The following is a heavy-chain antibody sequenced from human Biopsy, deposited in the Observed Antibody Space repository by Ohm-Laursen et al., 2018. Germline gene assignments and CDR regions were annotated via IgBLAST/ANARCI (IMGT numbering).Heavy chain of an antibody. CDR2: IIPLFGTT. CDR1: GGTFSDYA. D-gene: IGHD1-26*01. Sequence: GSSVKVSCKTSGGTFSDYAISWLRQAPGQGLEWMGGIIPLFGTTNYAQKFQGRVTITADESTSTAYVELSSLRSDDTAVYYCARDALGGGSYRFFYWGQGSLVTVSS. J-gene: IGHJ4*02. CDR3: ARDALGGGSYRFFY. V-gene: IGHV1-69*01.